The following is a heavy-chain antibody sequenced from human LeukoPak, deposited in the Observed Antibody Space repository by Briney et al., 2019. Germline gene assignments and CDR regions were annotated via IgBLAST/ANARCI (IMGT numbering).Heavy chain of an antibody. CDR3: ARDTLWPNYGMDV. D-gene: IGHD3-10*01. J-gene: IGHJ6*02. V-gene: IGHV4-59*01. CDR1: GGSISSYY. CDR2: IYYSGST. Sequence: SETLSLTCTVSGGSISSYYWSWIRQPPGKGLEWIGYIYYSGSTNYNPSLKSRVTISVDTSKNQFSLKLSSVTAADTAVYYCARDTLWPNYGMDVWGQGTTVTVSS.